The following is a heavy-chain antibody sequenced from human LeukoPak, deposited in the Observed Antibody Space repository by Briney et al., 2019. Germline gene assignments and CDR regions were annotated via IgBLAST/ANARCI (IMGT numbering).Heavy chain of an antibody. CDR3: ARIWPYSSSWYGNWGHYYMDV. V-gene: IGHV4-34*01. CDR2: INHSGST. Sequence: PSETLSLTCAVYGGSFSGYYWSWIRQPPGKGLEWIGEINHSGSTNYNPSLKSRVTISVDTSKNQFSLKLSSVTAADTAVYYCARIWPYSSSWYGNWGHYYMDVWGKGTTVTISS. D-gene: IGHD6-13*01. CDR1: GGSFSGYY. J-gene: IGHJ6*03.